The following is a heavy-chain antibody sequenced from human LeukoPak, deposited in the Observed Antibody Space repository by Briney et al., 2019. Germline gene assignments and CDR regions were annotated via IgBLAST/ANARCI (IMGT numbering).Heavy chain of an antibody. Sequence: SETLSLTCTVSGASISSSDSYWSWIRQPPGKGLEWIGYISYSGSTDYNPSLKSRVTISIDTSKNQFSLKLSSVTAADTAVYYCARLEAGGKLAPFDYWGQGTLVTVSS. CDR3: ARLEAGGKLAPFDY. V-gene: IGHV4-61*05. CDR1: GASISSSDSY. J-gene: IGHJ4*02. CDR2: ISYSGST. D-gene: IGHD6-6*01.